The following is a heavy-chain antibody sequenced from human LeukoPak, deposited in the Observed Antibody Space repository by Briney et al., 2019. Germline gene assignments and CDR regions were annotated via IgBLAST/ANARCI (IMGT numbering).Heavy chain of an antibody. Sequence: GESLKISCKGSGYSFTNSWIGWVRQMPGKGLEWMGIIYPDDSDTRYSPSFQGQVTISADKSISTAYLQWSSLKASDTAMYYCARHRYCSGGSCWRNWFDPWGQGTLVTVSS. CDR2: IYPDDSDT. J-gene: IGHJ5*02. V-gene: IGHV5-51*01. CDR1: GYSFTNSW. CDR3: ARHRYCSGGSCWRNWFDP. D-gene: IGHD2-15*01.